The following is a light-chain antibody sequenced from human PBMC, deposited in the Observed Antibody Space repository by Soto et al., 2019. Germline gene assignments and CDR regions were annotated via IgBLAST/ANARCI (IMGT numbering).Light chain of an antibody. CDR2: DAS. J-gene: IGKJ1*01. V-gene: IGKV3-11*01. CDR1: QSVSSY. Sequence: EIVLTQSPATLSLSPGERATLSCRASQSVSSYLAWYQQKPGQAPRLLIYDASNRATGIPARFSGSGSGTDFTLTISSLEPEDFAVYYCQQRSTWLTWTFGQGTKV. CDR3: QQRSTWLTWT.